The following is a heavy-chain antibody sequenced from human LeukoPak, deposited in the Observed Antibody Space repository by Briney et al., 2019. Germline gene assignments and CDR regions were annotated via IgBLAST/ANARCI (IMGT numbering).Heavy chain of an antibody. CDR3: AGRYGGYGLPTTFDI. CDR1: GGTFSSYA. D-gene: IGHD5-12*01. CDR2: IIPIFGTA. J-gene: IGHJ3*02. V-gene: IGHV1-69*06. Sequence: SVKVSCKASGGTFSSYAISWVRQAPGQGLEWMGGIIPIFGTANYAQKFQGRVTITADKSTSTAYMELSSLRSEDTAVYYCAGRYGGYGLPTTFDIWGQGTMVTVSS.